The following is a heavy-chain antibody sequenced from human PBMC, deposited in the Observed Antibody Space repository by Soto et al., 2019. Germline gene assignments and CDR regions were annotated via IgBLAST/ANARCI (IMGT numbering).Heavy chain of an antibody. D-gene: IGHD2-2*01. V-gene: IGHV4-59*08. J-gene: IGHJ4*02. CDR3: ARHVGPYCSSTSCYAPLTYFDY. CDR2: IYYSGST. Sequence: QVQLQESGPGLVKPSETLSLTCTVSGGSISSYYWSWIRQPPGKGLEWIGYIYYSGSTNYNPSLKSRVTISVDTSKNQFSLKLSSVTAADTAVYYCARHVGPYCSSTSCYAPLTYFDYWGQGTLVTVSS. CDR1: GGSISSYY.